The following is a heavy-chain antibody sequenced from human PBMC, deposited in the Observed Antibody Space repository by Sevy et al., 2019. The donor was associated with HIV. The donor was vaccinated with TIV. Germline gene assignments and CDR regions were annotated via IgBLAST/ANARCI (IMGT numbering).Heavy chain of an antibody. V-gene: IGHV4-59*08. Sequence: SETLSLTCTVSGGSINSDHWNWIRQPPGKGLEWIGYVYYTGGNNYNPSLKNRVTISVDRNKNQFSLKLTSVTAADTAVYYCARRNDFDFWGQGTMVTVSS. CDR2: VYYTGGN. J-gene: IGHJ3*01. CDR1: GGSINSDH. CDR3: ARRNDFDF.